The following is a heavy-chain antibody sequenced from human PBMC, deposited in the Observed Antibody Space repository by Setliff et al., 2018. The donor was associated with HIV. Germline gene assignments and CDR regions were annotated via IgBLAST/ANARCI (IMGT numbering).Heavy chain of an antibody. V-gene: IGHV3-7*03. D-gene: IGHD1-7*01. J-gene: IGHJ4*02. CDR1: GFSFKSAW. Sequence: PGGSLRLSCAASGFSFKSAWMSWVRQAPGKGLERVANLNQDGSEKYYVDSVKGRFTISRDNAKNSVYLQMNSLRAEDTAVYYCARVAGTTFPYYFDYWGQGTLVTVSS. CDR3: ARVAGTTFPYYFDY. CDR2: LNQDGSEK.